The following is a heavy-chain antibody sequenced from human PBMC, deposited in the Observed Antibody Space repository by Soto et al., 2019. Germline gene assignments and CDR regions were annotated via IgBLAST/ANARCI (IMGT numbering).Heavy chain of an antibody. CDR2: ISNDGNNK. Sequence: QVQVVESGGGVVQPGRSLRLSCAASGFTFSSYAMHWVRQAPGKGLEWVAVISNDGNNKYYEDSVKGRFTSSRDNSKNTLDLQMDSLRAEDTAVYYCAREYQLLTYYFDYWGQGTLVTVSS. CDR3: AREYQLLTYYFDY. CDR1: GFTFSSYA. V-gene: IGHV3-30-3*01. D-gene: IGHD2-2*01. J-gene: IGHJ4*02.